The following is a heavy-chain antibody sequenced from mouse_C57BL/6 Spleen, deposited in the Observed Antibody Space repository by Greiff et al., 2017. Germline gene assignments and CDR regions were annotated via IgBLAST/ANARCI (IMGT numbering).Heavy chain of an antibody. J-gene: IGHJ2*01. CDR2: IYPGDGDT. D-gene: IGHD1-1*01. V-gene: IGHV1-80*01. CDR1: GYAFSSYW. Sequence: VKLMESGAELVKPGASVKISCKASGYAFSSYWMNWVKQRPGKGLEWIGQIYPGDGDTNYNGKFKGKATLTADKSSSTAYMQLSSLTSEDSAVYFCARPHYYGSSPYYFDYWGQGTTLTVSS. CDR3: ARPHYYGSSPYYFDY.